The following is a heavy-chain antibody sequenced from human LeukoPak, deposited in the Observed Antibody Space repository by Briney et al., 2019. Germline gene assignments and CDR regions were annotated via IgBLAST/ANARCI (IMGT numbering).Heavy chain of an antibody. V-gene: IGHV3-33*01. Sequence: GGSLRLSCAASGFTFSSYGMHWVRQAPGKGLEWVAVIWYDGSNKYYADSVKGRFTISRDNSKNTLYLQMNSLRAEDTAVYYCAREKGYYGSGSYYDYWGQRTLVTVSS. J-gene: IGHJ4*02. CDR1: GFTFSSYG. CDR2: IWYDGSNK. CDR3: AREKGYYGSGSYYDY. D-gene: IGHD3-10*01.